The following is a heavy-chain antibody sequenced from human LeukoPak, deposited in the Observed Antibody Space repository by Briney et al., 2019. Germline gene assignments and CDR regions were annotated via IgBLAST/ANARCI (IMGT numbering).Heavy chain of an antibody. J-gene: IGHJ4*02. V-gene: IGHV3-23*01. CDR2: ISGSGTTT. CDR3: AKDYYYDYVWGSYRFPDY. Sequence: PGGSLRLSCAASGFMFSTYAMSWVRQAPGKGLEWVSAISGSGTTTYYADSVKGRFTISRDNPKNTLYLQINSLRAEDTALYYCAKDYYYDYVWGSYRFPDYWGQGTLVIVSS. D-gene: IGHD3-16*02. CDR1: GFMFSTYA.